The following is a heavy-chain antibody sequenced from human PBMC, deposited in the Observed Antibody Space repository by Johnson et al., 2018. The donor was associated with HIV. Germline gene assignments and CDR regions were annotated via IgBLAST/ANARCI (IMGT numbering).Heavy chain of an antibody. J-gene: IGHJ3*02. D-gene: IGHD3-22*01. CDR3: GGSYYYDSSGYYARNAFDI. CDR2: IRYDGSNK. CDR1: GFTFSSYG. V-gene: IGHV3-30*02. Sequence: QVKLVESGGGVVQPGGSLRLSCAASGFTFSSYGMHWVSQAPGKGLEWVAFIRYDGSNKYYADSVKGRFTISRDNSKNTLYLQMNSLRAEDTAVYYCGGSYYYDSSGYYARNAFDIWGQGTMVTVSS.